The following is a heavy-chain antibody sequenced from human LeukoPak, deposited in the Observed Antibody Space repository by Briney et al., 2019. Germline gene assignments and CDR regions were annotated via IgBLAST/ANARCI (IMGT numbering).Heavy chain of an antibody. D-gene: IGHD2-8*01. CDR2: INHSGST. V-gene: IGHV4-34*01. J-gene: IGHJ4*02. CDR3: ARGNICRYASKSTFDY. Sequence: SETLSLTCAVYGGSFSGYYWSWIRQPPGKGLEWIGEINHSGSTNYNPSLKSRVTISVDTSMNQFSLKLSSVTAADTAVYYCARGNICRYASKSTFDYWGQGTLVTVSS. CDR1: GGSFSGYY.